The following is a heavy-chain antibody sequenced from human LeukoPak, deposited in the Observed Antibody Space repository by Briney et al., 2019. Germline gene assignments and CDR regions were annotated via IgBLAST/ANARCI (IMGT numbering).Heavy chain of an antibody. D-gene: IGHD1-1*01. J-gene: IGHJ4*02. Sequence: GGSLRLSCAASGFTFSSYGMHWVCQAPGKGLEWVAFIRYDGSNKYYADSVKGRFTISRDDSRNTLYLQMNSLRAGDTAVYYCSKKGQADNDGKPDWGQGTLVTVSS. CDR3: SKKGQADNDGKPD. V-gene: IGHV3-30*02. CDR1: GFTFSSYG. CDR2: IRYDGSNK.